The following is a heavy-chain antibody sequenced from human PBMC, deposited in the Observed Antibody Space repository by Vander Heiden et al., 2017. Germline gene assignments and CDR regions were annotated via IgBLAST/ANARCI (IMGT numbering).Heavy chain of an antibody. CDR2: ISSSSSYI. CDR1: GFTFSSYS. Sequence: EVQLVESGGGLVKPGGSLRRSCAASGFTFSSYSMNWVRQAPGKGLEWVSSISSSSSYIHNADSVKGRFTISRDNAKNSLYLQMNSLRVEDTAVYYCARGSLEYTSSPLDYWGQGTLVTVSS. V-gene: IGHV3-21*01. J-gene: IGHJ4*02. D-gene: IGHD6-13*01. CDR3: ARGSLEYTSSPLDY.